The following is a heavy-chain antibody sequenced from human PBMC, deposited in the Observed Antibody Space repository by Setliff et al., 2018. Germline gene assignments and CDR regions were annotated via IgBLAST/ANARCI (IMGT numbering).Heavy chain of an antibody. CDR1: GGSVTSYY. V-gene: IGHV4-34*01. D-gene: IGHD3-16*02. CDR3: ARATDDYVWGSYRYTNYYYMDV. Sequence: PSETLSLTCTVSGGSVTSYYWSWIRQPPGKGLEWIGEINHSGSTNYNPSLKSRVTISVDTSKNQFSPKLSSVTAADTAVYYCARATDDYVWGSYRYTNYYYMDVWGKGTTVTVSS. CDR2: INHSGST. J-gene: IGHJ6*03.